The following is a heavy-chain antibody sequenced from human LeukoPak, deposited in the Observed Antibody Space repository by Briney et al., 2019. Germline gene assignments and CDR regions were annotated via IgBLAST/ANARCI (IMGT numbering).Heavy chain of an antibody. CDR3: ARSNWGNWFDP. D-gene: IGHD7-27*01. CDR2: INPSGGST. V-gene: IGHV1-46*01. Sequence: GASVKVSCKASGYTFTSYYMHWVRQAPGQGLEWMGIINPSGGSTSYAQKFQGRVTMTRDMSTSKVYMELSSLRSEDTAVYYCARSNWGNWFDPWGQGTLVTVSS. CDR1: GYTFTSYY. J-gene: IGHJ5*02.